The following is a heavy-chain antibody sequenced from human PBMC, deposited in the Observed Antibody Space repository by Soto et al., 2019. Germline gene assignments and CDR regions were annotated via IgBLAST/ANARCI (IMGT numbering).Heavy chain of an antibody. CDR1: GFTFSSYA. D-gene: IGHD6-13*01. CDR2: ISYDGSNK. J-gene: IGHJ4*02. Sequence: QVQLVESGGGVVQPGRSLRLSCAASGFTFSSYAMHWVRQAPGKGLEWVAVISYDGSNKNYADSVKSRFTITRDNSKNTLYLQMNSLRAEDTAVYYCARDLGSVWVAAAGTPGYWGQGTLVTVSS. V-gene: IGHV3-30-3*01. CDR3: ARDLGSVWVAAAGTPGY.